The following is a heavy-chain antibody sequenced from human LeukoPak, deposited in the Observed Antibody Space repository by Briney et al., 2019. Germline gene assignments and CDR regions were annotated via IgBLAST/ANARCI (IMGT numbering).Heavy chain of an antibody. J-gene: IGHJ6*02. CDR1: GDRVSSNSAA. V-gene: IGHV6-1*01. CDR3: ARQSSTDYYYYGLDV. D-gene: IGHD1-1*01. CDR2: TYYRSKWHY. Sequence: SQTLSLTCAISGDRVSSNSAAWNWIRQSPSRGLEWLGRTYYRSKWHYDYAESVKRRITVNPDTSKNQFSLQLNSVTPEDVAVYYCARQSSTDYYYYGLDVWGQGTTVAVSS.